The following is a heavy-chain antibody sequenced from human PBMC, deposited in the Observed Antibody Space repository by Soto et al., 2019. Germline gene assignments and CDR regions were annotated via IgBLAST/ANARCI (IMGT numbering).Heavy chain of an antibody. CDR3: AKEPPSRPSIVGYYYGMDV. V-gene: IGHV3-30*18. D-gene: IGHD1-26*01. CDR1: GFTFSSYG. Sequence: QVQLVESGGGVVQPGRSLRLSCAASGFTFSSYGMHWVRQAPGKGLEWVAVISYDGSNKYYADSVKGRFTISRDNSKNTLYLRMNSLRAEDTAVYYCAKEPPSRPSIVGYYYGMDVWGQGTTVTVSS. CDR2: ISYDGSNK. J-gene: IGHJ6*02.